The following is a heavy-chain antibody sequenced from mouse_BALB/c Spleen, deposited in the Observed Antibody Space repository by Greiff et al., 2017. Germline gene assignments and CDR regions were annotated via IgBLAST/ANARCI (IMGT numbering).Heavy chain of an antibody. CDR3: TRSGNYYGSSSWFAY. CDR1: GYTFTSYY. Sequence: VKLQQSGAELVKPGASVKLSCKASGYTFTSYYMYWVKQRPGQGLEWIGEINPSNGGTNFNEKFKSKATLTVDKSSSTAYMQLSSLTSEDSAVYYCTRSGNYYGSSSWFAYWGQGTLVTVSA. D-gene: IGHD1-1*01. CDR2: INPSNGGT. V-gene: IGHV1S81*02. J-gene: IGHJ3*01.